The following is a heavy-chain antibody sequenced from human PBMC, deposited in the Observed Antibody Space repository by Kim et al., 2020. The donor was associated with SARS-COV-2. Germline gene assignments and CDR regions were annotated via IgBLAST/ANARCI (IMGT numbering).Heavy chain of an antibody. CDR1: GFTFSSYS. CDR3: AREGPFDVGYYYGMDV. CDR2: ISSSSSYI. Sequence: GGSLRLSCAASGFTFSSYSMNWVRQAPGKGLEWVSSISSSSSYIYYADSVKGRFTISRDNAKNSLYLQMNSLRAEDTAVYYCAREGPFDVGYYYGMDVWGQGTTVTVSS. V-gene: IGHV3-21*01. J-gene: IGHJ6*02. D-gene: IGHD3-9*01.